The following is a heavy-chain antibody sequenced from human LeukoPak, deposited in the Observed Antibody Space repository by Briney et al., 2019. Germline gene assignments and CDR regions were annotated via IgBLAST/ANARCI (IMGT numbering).Heavy chain of an antibody. Sequence: PSETLSLTCTVSGGSIRGFYWSWIRQPPGRGLEWIGYMYDSGSINYNPSLKSRVTISADTSKSQFSLRLSSVTAADTAVYYGARGHYQGFDYGAREPWSPSPQ. CDR2: MYDSGSI. CDR3: ARGHYQGFD. V-gene: IGHV4-59*01. D-gene: IGHD3-22*01. J-gene: IGHJ4*02. CDR1: GGSIRGFY.